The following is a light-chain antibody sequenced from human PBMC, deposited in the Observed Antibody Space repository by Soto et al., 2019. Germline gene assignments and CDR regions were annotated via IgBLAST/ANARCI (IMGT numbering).Light chain of an antibody. V-gene: IGKV2D-29*01. J-gene: IGKJ1*01. CDR3: QHYNSYSEA. Sequence: DIVMTQTPLSLSVTPGQPASISCKSSQSLLDSDGKTFLYWYVHKPGHPPQLLIYEVSNRFAGVPDRFSGSGSETDFTLEISRVEADDVAMYYCQHYNSYSEAFGQGTKVDIK. CDR1: QSLLDSDGKTF. CDR2: EVS.